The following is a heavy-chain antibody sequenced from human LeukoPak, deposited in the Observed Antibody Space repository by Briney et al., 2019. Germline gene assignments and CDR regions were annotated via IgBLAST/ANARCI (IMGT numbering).Heavy chain of an antibody. CDR3: ARLTGYSSSWYLFDY. CDR1: GFTFSDYY. V-gene: IGHV3-11*03. D-gene: IGHD6-13*01. J-gene: IGHJ4*02. CDR2: ISSSSSYT. Sequence: GGSLRLSCAASGFTFSDYYMSWLRQAPGKGLEWVSYISSSSSYTNYADSVKGRFTISRDNAKNSLYLQMNSLRAEDTAVYYCARLTGYSSSWYLFDYWGQGTLVTVSS.